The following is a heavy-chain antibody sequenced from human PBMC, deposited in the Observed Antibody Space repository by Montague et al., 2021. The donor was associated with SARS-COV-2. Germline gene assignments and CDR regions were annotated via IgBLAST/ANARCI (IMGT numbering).Heavy chain of an antibody. V-gene: IGHV4-34*01. J-gene: IGHJ4*02. CDR3: ARGHYSSSWYGIRYYFDY. D-gene: IGHD6-13*01. CDR2: INHSGST. CDR1: GGSFSGYY. Sequence: SETLSLTCAVYGGSFSGYYWSWIRQPPGKGLEWIGEINHSGSTYYNPSLKSRVTISVDTSKNQFSLKLSSVTAADTAVYYCARGHYSSSWYGIRYYFDYWGQGTLVTVSS.